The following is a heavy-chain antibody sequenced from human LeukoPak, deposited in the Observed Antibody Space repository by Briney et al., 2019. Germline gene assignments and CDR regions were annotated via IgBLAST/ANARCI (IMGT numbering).Heavy chain of an antibody. CDR2: IYYSGNT. J-gene: IGHJ5*02. D-gene: IGHD2-21*01. CDR3: GRAYHWIAIKLDP. CDR1: GASISNADYY. V-gene: IGHV4-30-4*01. Sequence: PSETLSLTCSVSGASISNADYYWSWVRQPPGKGLEWIGYIYYSGNTYYSPSLKSRLTISIDTSKNQFSLILSSVTAADTAVYYCGRAYHWIAIKLDPWGQGTLVTVSS.